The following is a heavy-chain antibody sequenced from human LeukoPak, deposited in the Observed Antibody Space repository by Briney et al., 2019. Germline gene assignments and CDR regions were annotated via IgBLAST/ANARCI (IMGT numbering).Heavy chain of an antibody. D-gene: IGHD3/OR15-3a*01. V-gene: IGHV4-39*01. CDR2: IYYSGST. J-gene: IGHJ4*02. Sequence: SETLSLTCTVSGGSISSSSYYWVWLRQPPGQGLEWIGSIYYSGSTYYNPSLKSRVTISVDTSKNQFTLKLSSVTAADTAVYYCARQLWCLDYYFDYWGQGTLVTVSS. CDR3: ARQLWCLDYYFDY. CDR1: GGSISSSSYY.